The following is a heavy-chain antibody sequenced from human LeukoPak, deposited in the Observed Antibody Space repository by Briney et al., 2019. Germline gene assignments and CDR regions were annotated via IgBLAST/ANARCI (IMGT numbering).Heavy chain of an antibody. Sequence: SQTLSLTCTVSGVSISSGDYCWSWIRQPPGKGREWIAYMYYSGSTYYNPSLKSRVTMSADTSKNQLSLKLRSVTAADTAVYYCARPYYYDSRIDPWGQGILVTVSS. V-gene: IGHV4-30-4*01. J-gene: IGHJ5*02. CDR1: GVSISSGDYC. CDR2: MYYSGST. D-gene: IGHD3-22*01. CDR3: ARPYYYDSRIDP.